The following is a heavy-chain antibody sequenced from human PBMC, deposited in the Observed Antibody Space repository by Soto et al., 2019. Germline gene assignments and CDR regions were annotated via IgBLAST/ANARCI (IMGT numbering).Heavy chain of an antibody. J-gene: IGHJ4*02. CDR1: GFTFSDPW. D-gene: IGHD3-16*01. CDR2: INQDGNEK. V-gene: IGHV3-7*04. CDR3: ARGFGIDY. Sequence: EVQLVESGGGLVQPGGSLRLSCAASGFTFSDPWMTWVRQAPGKGLEWVANINQDGNEKHYVDSVKGRFTISRDNAKKTLYLQMTSLRDEDTARYYWARGFGIDYWGQGTLVIVSS.